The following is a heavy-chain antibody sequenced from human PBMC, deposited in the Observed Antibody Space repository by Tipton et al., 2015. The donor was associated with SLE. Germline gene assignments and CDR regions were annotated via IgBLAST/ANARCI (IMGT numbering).Heavy chain of an antibody. CDR3: ARISENGRCFDH. CDR2: IYHSGIT. D-gene: IGHD2-8*01. J-gene: IGHJ4*02. V-gene: IGHV4-59*01. CDR1: GGSINNYY. Sequence: TLSLTCTVSGGSINNYYWSWIRQPPGKGLEWIGYIYHSGITHYNPSLKSRVSISVDKSKNQFSLRLNSVTAADTAIYYCARISENGRCFDHWGQGTLVTVSS.